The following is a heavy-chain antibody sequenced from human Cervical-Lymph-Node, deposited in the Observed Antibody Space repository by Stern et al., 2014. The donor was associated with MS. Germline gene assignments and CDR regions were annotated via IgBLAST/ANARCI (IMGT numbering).Heavy chain of an antibody. V-gene: IGHV1-69*01. CDR2: IFPVFGTP. CDR3: ALSSETSDRWYSLGYDL. D-gene: IGHD6-13*01. J-gene: IGHJ5*02. CDR1: GGTFSKFP. Sequence: VQLVESGAEVTKPGSSAKVSFKASGGTFSKFPSSWVRQAPGPGLEWMGGIFPVFGTPTYAQEFRGRVTITADVSTSTVYMELSSLRSDDTAVYYCALSSETSDRWYSLGYDLWGQGTLVTVSS.